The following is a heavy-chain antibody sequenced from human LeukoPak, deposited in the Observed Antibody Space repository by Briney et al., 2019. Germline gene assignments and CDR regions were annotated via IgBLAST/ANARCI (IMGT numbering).Heavy chain of an antibody. D-gene: IGHD5-18*01. CDR1: GFTVSSNY. Sequence: GGSLRLSCAASGFTVSSNYMSWVREAPGKGLEWVSDIYNGGNTYYADSVKGRFTISRDNSKNTLHLQMNSLRAEDTAVYYCARDQYSYAHAAHWGQGTLVTVSS. CDR3: ARDQYSYAHAAH. V-gene: IGHV3-66*01. CDR2: IYNGGNT. J-gene: IGHJ4*02.